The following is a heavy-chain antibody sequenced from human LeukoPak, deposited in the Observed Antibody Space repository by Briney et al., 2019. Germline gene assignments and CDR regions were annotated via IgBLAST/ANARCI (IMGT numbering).Heavy chain of an antibody. Sequence: PSQTLSLTCTVSGGSISSGDYYWRWIRQPPGKGLEWIGYIYYSGSTYYNPSLKSRVTISVDTSKNQFSLKLSSVTAADTAVYYCATYTSTSSVYFQHWGQGTLVTVSS. V-gene: IGHV4-30-4*01. D-gene: IGHD6-6*01. J-gene: IGHJ1*01. CDR2: IYYSGST. CDR3: ATYTSTSSVYFQH. CDR1: GGSISSGDYY.